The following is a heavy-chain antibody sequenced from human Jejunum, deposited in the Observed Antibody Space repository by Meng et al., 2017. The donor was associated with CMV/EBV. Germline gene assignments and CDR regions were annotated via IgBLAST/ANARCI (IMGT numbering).Heavy chain of an antibody. J-gene: IGHJ6*02. CDR3: AGFDWDNGGFGLDV. D-gene: IGHD3-9*01. V-gene: IGHV3-7*01. Sequence: AFTFSTYWMPWVRQAPGKGLEWVATIKQDGSEKYYAESVKGRFTISRDNAKNSLFLQLNSLRAEDTAVYYCAGFDWDNGGFGLDVWGQGTTVTVSS. CDR1: AFTFSTYW. CDR2: IKQDGSEK.